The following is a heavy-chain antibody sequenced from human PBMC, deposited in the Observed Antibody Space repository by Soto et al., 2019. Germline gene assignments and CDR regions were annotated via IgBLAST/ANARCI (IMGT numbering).Heavy chain of an antibody. Sequence: QVQLVESGGGVVQPGRSLGLSCTASGFAFRSYGLHWVRQAPGKGLEWVAVISYDGGNERYADSVKGRFTISRDNSKNTLYLQINSLSAEDTSVYYCAKDTYYHDSTGSYVSDYWGQGTLVTVSS. CDR2: ISYDGGNE. D-gene: IGHD3-22*01. CDR1: GFAFRSYG. V-gene: IGHV3-30*18. J-gene: IGHJ4*02. CDR3: AKDTYYHDSTGSYVSDY.